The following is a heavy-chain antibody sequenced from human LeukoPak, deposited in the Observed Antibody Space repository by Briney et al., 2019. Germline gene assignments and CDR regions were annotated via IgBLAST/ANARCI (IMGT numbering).Heavy chain of an antibody. V-gene: IGHV3-30*04. J-gene: IGHJ5*02. Sequence: PGGSLRLSCAASGFTFSSYAMHWVRQAPGKGLEWVAVISYDGSNKYYADSVKGRFTISRDNSKNTLYLQMNSLRAEDTAVYYCARPYCSSTSCPFDPWGQGTLVTVSS. CDR3: ARPYCSSTSCPFDP. D-gene: IGHD2-2*01. CDR2: ISYDGSNK. CDR1: GFTFSSYA.